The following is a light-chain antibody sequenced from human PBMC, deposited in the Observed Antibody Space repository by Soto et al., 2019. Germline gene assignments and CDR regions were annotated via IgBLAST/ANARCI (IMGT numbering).Light chain of an antibody. J-gene: IGKJ5*01. V-gene: IGKV3-15*01. CDR1: QSVSSN. Sequence: EIVMTQSPSTLSVSPGERATLSCRASQSVSSNLAWYQQKPGQAPRLLIYGASTRATGIPARFSGSGSGTEVPLTISSLQSEDFAVYYCQQYNNWPPHTFGQGTRLEIK. CDR3: QQYNNWPPHT. CDR2: GAS.